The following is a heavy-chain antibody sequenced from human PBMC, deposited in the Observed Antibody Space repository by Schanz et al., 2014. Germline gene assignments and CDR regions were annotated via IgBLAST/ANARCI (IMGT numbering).Heavy chain of an antibody. Sequence: EVQLLESGGGLVQPGGSLRLSCEASGFTFSSFAMSWVRQAPGEGLEWVSYIGGSGSDTYYADSVRGRFTISRDNSKNMLYLQMNSLRADDTAVYYCAKKGGDYGSGSYQIIDDWGQGTLVTVSS. V-gene: IGHV3-23*01. CDR3: AKKGGDYGSGSYQIIDD. CDR2: IGGSGSDT. J-gene: IGHJ4*02. CDR1: GFTFSSFA. D-gene: IGHD3-10*01.